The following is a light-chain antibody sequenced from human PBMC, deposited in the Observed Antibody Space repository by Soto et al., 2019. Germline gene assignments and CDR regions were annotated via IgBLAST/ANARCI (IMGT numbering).Light chain of an antibody. CDR1: SSDIGGYNY. J-gene: IGLJ3*02. V-gene: IGLV2-14*01. CDR2: EVT. CDR3: CSYRDGSARV. Sequence: QSAVTQPASVSGSPGQSITISCTGTSSDIGGYNYVSWYQQYPGKAPKLMIYEVTNRPSGVSNRFSGSKSGNTASLTISGLHAEDEADYYCCSYRDGSARVFGGGTKLTVL.